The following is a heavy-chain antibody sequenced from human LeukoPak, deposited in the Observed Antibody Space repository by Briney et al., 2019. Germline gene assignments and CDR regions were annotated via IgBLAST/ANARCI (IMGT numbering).Heavy chain of an antibody. CDR1: GGSISSYY. CDR3: ARDLGMGGYYWGYYYYMDV. J-gene: IGHJ6*03. Sequence: SETLSLTCTVSGGSISSYYWSWIRQPPGKGLEWIGYIYYSGSTNYNPSLKSRVTMSVDTSKNQFSLKLSSVTAADTAVYYCARDLGMGGYYWGYYYYMDVWGKGTTVTVSS. D-gene: IGHD3-3*01. CDR2: IYYSGST. V-gene: IGHV4-59*12.